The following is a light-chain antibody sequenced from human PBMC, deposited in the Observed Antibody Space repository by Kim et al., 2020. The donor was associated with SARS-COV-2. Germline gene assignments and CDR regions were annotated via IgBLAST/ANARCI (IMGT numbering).Light chain of an antibody. CDR1: QGITTS. J-gene: IGKJ4*01. CDR2: AAS. Sequence: DIQMTQSPSSLSASVRDRVTITCRASQGITTSLAWFQQKPGKAPKSLIYAASNLQSGVPSKFSGSGSGTDFTLTINTLQPEDFATYYCQQYYNYPLTFGGGTKVDIK. CDR3: QQYYNYPLT. V-gene: IGKV1-16*02.